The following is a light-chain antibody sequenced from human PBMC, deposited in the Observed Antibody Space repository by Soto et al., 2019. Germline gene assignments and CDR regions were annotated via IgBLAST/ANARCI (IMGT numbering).Light chain of an antibody. J-gene: IGKJ1*01. CDR1: QSISSY. V-gene: IGKV1-39*01. CDR2: AAY. Sequence: DIQITQFSTTLSCTVGGRITLTCRASQSISSYLNWYQQKPGKAPKLLIYAAYSLQSGVQSRFSGSGSGTDFTLTIRSLQPEDFATYYCKQSYSTPWTFGQGTKVDIK. CDR3: KQSYSTPWT.